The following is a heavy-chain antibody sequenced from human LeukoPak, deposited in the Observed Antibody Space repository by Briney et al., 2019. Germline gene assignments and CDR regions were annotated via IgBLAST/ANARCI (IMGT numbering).Heavy chain of an antibody. CDR3: ARDGGDGYYRY. CDR2: IYYSGST. J-gene: IGHJ4*02. Sequence: SETLSLTCTVSGGSISSYYWSWIRQPPGKGLEWIGYIYYSGSTNCNPSLKSRVTISVDTSKNQFSLKLSSVTAADTAVYYCARDGGDGYYRYWGQGTLVTVSS. D-gene: IGHD3-22*01. V-gene: IGHV4-59*01. CDR1: GGSISSYY.